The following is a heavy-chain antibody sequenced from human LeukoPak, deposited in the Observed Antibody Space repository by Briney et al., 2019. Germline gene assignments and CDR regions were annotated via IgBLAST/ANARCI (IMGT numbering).Heavy chain of an antibody. V-gene: IGHV4-38-2*02. D-gene: IGHD2-2*02. J-gene: IGHJ3*02. CDR2: IYHSGST. CDR1: GYSISSGYY. Sequence: PSETLSLTCAVSGYSISSGYYWGWIRQPPGKGLEWIGIIYHSGSTYYNPSLKSRVTISVDTSKNQFSLKLSSVTAADTAVYYCARDRKRLVVPAAIAIDAFDIWGQGTMVTVPS. CDR3: ARDRKRLVVPAAIAIDAFDI.